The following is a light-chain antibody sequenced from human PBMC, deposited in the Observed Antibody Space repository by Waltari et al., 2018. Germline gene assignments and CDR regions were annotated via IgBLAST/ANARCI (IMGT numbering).Light chain of an antibody. CDR3: QYYGSSLFT. Sequence: ELVLTQSPGTLSLSPGDRATLSCRASQSVSTSHLAWYQQKPGLAPRLLIYRASSRATGIPDRFSGSGSGADFTLTISRLEPEDFAVYYCQYYGSSLFTFGPGTKVDIK. CDR1: QSVSTSH. CDR2: RAS. V-gene: IGKV3-20*01. J-gene: IGKJ3*01.